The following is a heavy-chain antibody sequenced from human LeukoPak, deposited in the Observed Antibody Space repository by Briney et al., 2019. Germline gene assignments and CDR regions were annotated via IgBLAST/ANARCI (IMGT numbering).Heavy chain of an antibody. J-gene: IGHJ3*02. V-gene: IGHV1-2*02. Sequence: ASVKVSCKASGYTFTGYYMHWVRQAPGQGLEWMGWINPNRGGTNYAQKFQGRVTMTRDTSISTAYMELSRLRSDDTAVYYCARDGDAGPFDIWGQGTMVTVSS. D-gene: IGHD7-27*01. CDR1: GYTFTGYY. CDR2: INPNRGGT. CDR3: ARDGDAGPFDI.